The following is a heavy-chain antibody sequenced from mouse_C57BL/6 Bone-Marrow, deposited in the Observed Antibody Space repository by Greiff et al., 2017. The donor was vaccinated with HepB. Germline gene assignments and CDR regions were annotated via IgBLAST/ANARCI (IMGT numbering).Heavy chain of an antibody. J-gene: IGHJ2*01. CDR3: ARGEDYGYDGFDY. D-gene: IGHD2-2*01. Sequence: EVKLMESGPELVKPGASVKISCKASGYSFTDYNMNWVKQSNGKSLEWIGVINPNYGTTSYNQKFKGKATLTADQSSSTAYMQLNSLTSEDSAVYYCARGEDYGYDGFDYWGQGTTLTVSS. CDR2: INPNYGTT. V-gene: IGHV1-39*01. CDR1: GYSFTDYN.